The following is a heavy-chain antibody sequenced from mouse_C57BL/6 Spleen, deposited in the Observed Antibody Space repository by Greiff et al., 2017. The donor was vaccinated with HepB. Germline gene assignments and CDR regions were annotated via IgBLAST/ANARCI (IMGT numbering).Heavy chain of an antibody. CDR3: TRGKNLLWDY. Sequence: EVMLVESGEGLVKPGGSLKLSCAASGFTFSSYAMSWVRQTPEKRLEWVAYISSGGDYIYYADTVKGRFTISRDNARNTLYLQMSSLKSEDTSMYYCTRGKNLLWDYWGQGTTLTVSS. V-gene: IGHV5-9-1*02. CDR1: GFTFSSYA. J-gene: IGHJ2*01. D-gene: IGHD2-1*01. CDR2: ISSGGDYI.